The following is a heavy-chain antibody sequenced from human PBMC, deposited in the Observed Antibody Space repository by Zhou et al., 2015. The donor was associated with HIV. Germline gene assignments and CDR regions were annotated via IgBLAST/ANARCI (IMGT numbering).Heavy chain of an antibody. J-gene: IGHJ2*01. CDR2: ISSSGSTI. Sequence: QVQLVESGGHLVKLGGSLRLSCLASGFGFSDYGMCWVRQAPGEGLEWVSYISSSGSTIYYADSVKGRFTISRDNAKNSLYLQMNSLRAEDTAMYYCARDSTMAQGYFDLWGRGTLVTVSS. CDR3: ARDSTMAQGYFDL. CDR1: GFGFSDYG. D-gene: IGHD3-10*01. V-gene: IGHV3-11*01.